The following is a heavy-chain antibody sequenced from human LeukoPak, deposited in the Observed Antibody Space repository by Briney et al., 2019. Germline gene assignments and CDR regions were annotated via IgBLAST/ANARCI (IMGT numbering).Heavy chain of an antibody. V-gene: IGHV3-23*01. D-gene: IGHD3-9*01. Sequence: GRSLRLSCAASGVTFSSYAMSWVRQAPGKGLEWVSAISGSGGSTYYADSVKGRFTISRDNSKNTLYLQMNSLRAEDTAVYYCAKDTYYDILTGYQRAYYFDYWGQGTLVTVSS. CDR1: GVTFSSYA. CDR2: ISGSGGST. CDR3: AKDTYYDILTGYQRAYYFDY. J-gene: IGHJ4*02.